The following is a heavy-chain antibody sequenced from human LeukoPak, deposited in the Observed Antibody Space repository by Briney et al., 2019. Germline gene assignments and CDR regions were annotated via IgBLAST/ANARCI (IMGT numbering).Heavy chain of an antibody. CDR2: ITSGSSYI. V-gene: IGHV3-21*01. Sequence: GGSLRLSCAASGFTFSSYNMNWVRQAPGKGLEWVSSITSGSSYIYYADSVKGRFTISRDNARNSLFLQMNSLRAEDTAVYYCARDLMGYNYYYMDVWGKGTTVTVSS. CDR1: GFTFSSYN. CDR3: ARDLMGYNYYYMDV. J-gene: IGHJ6*03. D-gene: IGHD3-16*02.